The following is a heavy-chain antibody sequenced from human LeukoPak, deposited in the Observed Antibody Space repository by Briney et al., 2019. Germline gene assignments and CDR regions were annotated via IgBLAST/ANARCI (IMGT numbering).Heavy chain of an antibody. CDR3: VRRGDASSGWGDHDY. D-gene: IGHD6-19*01. Sequence: PGGSLRLSCAASGFTFNRNAISWVGQARGKGREWGATIVGSGDKTFYAASVKGRFTISRDNSKNMLHLQMSSLTGEDTALYYCVRRGDASSGWGDHDYWGQGALVTVSS. CDR2: IVGSGDKT. V-gene: IGHV3-23*01. CDR1: GFTFNRNA. J-gene: IGHJ4*02.